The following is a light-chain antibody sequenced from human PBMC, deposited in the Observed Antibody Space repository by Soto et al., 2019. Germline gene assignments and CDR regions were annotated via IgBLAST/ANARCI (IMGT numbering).Light chain of an antibody. CDR2: EGS. CDR1: SSDVGSYNL. CDR3: CSYAGSSVWV. V-gene: IGLV2-23*01. Sequence: QSVLTQPASVSGSPGQSITISCTGTSSDVGSYNLVSWYQQLPGKGPKLMIYEGSKRPSGVSIRFSGSKSGNTASLTISGLQAEDEADYYCCSYAGSSVWVFGGGTKLTVL. J-gene: IGLJ3*02.